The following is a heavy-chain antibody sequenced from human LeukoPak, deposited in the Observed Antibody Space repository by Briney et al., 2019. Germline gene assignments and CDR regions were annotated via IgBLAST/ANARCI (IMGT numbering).Heavy chain of an antibody. CDR1: GFTFSSYG. J-gene: IGHJ3*02. D-gene: IGHD5-12*01. CDR3: AKTIAATILGSGAFDI. CDR2: ISYDGSNK. V-gene: IGHV3-30*18. Sequence: GGSLRLSCAASGFTFSSYGMHWVRQAPGKGLEWVAVISYDGSNKYYADSVKGRFTISRDNSKNTLYLQMNSLRAEDTAVYYCAKTIAATILGSGAFDIWGQGTMVTVSS.